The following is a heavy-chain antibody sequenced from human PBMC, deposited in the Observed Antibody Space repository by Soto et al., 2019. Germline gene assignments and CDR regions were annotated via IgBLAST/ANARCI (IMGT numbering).Heavy chain of an antibody. V-gene: IGHV3-64D*06. CDR2: ISSYGADR. Sequence: EVQLVESGGGLVKPGGSLRLSCSASGFTFNSYAMHWVRQAPGKGLEFVSAISSYGADRYYADSVKGRFAISRDNSKNTLYLQMSSLRAEDTALYYCVKEGYMRSDWYGQFDYWGQGALVTVSS. CDR3: VKEGYMRSDWYGQFDY. J-gene: IGHJ4*02. D-gene: IGHD6-19*01. CDR1: GFTFNSYA.